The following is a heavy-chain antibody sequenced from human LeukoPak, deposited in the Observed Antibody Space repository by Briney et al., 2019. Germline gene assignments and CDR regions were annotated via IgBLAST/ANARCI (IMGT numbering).Heavy chain of an antibody. CDR1: GYSISNGY. Sequence: PSETLSLTCAVSGYSISNGYWAWIRQPPGKGLEWIASICHTGTTYSNPSLQSRVSLSVDTSKSQFSLNLSAVTAADTAVYYCARDPATTFNWFDPWGQGTLVIVSS. V-gene: IGHV4-38-2*02. CDR3: ARDPATTFNWFDP. CDR2: ICHTGTT. J-gene: IGHJ5*02. D-gene: IGHD1-1*01.